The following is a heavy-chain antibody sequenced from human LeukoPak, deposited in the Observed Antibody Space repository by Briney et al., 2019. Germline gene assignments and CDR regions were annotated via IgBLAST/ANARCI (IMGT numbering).Heavy chain of an antibody. CDR1: GFTFSGYC. CDR3: ARDRGSSGWYEFDY. Sequence: PGGSLRLSCAASGFTFSGYCMSWVCQAPGEGLEWVGNIKQNRSEKNYVESVKGRFTSSRDNAKNTLYLQKNSLRSEDTAVYYCARDRGSSGWYEFDYWGQGTLVTASS. D-gene: IGHD6-19*01. V-gene: IGHV3-7*01. J-gene: IGHJ4*02. CDR2: IKQNRSEK.